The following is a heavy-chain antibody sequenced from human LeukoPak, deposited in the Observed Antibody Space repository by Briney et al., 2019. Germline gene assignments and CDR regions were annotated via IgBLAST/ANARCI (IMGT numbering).Heavy chain of an antibody. CDR2: IYYSGSA. Sequence: PLQTLSLTCTVSGGSISSGVYYWSWIRQHPGKGLEWIGYIYYSGSAYYNPSLKSRVTISVDTSKNQFSLKLSSVTAADTAVYYCASREGVRVGYFDYWGQGTLVTVSS. J-gene: IGHJ4*02. V-gene: IGHV4-31*03. CDR3: ASREGVRVGYFDY. D-gene: IGHD3-10*01. CDR1: GGSISSGVYY.